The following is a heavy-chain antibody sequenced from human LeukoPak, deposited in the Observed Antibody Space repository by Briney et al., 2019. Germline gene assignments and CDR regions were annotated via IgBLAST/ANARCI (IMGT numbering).Heavy chain of an antibody. J-gene: IGHJ4*02. Sequence: PGGSLRLSCAASGFTFDDYAMHWVRQAPGKGLEWVSGISWNSGSIGYADSVKGRFTISRDSATKSVFLQMNSLRVDDTAVYYCTRDSYWGQGTLVTVSS. V-gene: IGHV3-9*01. CDR3: TRDSY. CDR1: GFTFDDYA. CDR2: ISWNSGSI.